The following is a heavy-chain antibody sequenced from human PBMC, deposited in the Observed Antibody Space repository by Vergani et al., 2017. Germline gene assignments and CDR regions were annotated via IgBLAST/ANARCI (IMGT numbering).Heavy chain of an antibody. Sequence: QVQLQESGPGLVKSSETPSLISSVSFDSIRNLYCNWIRQPSREGLECIGSIHYSENTNYNPFLKTRVTISVDTSKNQFSLKLNSVTASDTAVYYCRRVADFYGLGSRLLDLWGQGILVTVSS. J-gene: IGHJ5*02. CDR1: FDSIRNLY. V-gene: IGHV4-59*11. CDR2: IHYSENT. D-gene: IGHD3-10*01. CDR3: RRVADFYGLGSRLLDL.